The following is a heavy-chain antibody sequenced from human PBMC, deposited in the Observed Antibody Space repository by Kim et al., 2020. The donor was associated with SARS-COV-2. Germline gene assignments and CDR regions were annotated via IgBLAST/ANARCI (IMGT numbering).Heavy chain of an antibody. CDR3: ARFIYSYGSRAGNY. D-gene: IGHD5-18*01. J-gene: IGHJ4*02. Sequence: ADSVKGRFTISRDNAKNSLYLKMNSLRAEDTAVYYCARFIYSYGSRAGNYWGQGTLVTVSS. V-gene: IGHV3-11*01.